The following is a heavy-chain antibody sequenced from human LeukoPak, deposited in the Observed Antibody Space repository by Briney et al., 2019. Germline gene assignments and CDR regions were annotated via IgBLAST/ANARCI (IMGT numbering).Heavy chain of an antibody. D-gene: IGHD6-13*01. V-gene: IGHV3-21*01. Sequence: GGSLRLSCAASGFSFSSYEMNWVRQAPGKGLEWVSFISSTSSFIYYADSVKGRFTISRDNTKNSMYLQMNSLRAEDTAVYYCARGTSSWYGVDYWGQGTLVTVSS. CDR2: ISSTSSFI. CDR3: ARGTSSWYGVDY. J-gene: IGHJ4*02. CDR1: GFSFSSYE.